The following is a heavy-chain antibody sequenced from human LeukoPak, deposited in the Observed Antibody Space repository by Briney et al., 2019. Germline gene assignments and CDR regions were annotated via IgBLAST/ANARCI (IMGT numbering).Heavy chain of an antibody. CDR1: GFTFSSYW. J-gene: IGHJ4*02. CDR3: ASGGSSGWYEELDY. Sequence: GGSLRLSCAASGFTFSSYWMHWVRQAPGKGLVWVSRINSDGSSTSYADSVKGRFTISRDNAKNTLYLQMNSLRAEDTAVYYCASGGSSGWYEELDYWGQGTLVTVSS. CDR2: INSDGSST. D-gene: IGHD6-19*01. V-gene: IGHV3-74*01.